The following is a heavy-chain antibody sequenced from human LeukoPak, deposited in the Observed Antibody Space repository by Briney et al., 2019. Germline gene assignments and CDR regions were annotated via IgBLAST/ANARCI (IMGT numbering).Heavy chain of an antibody. D-gene: IGHD3-3*01. CDR1: GFSFSNFG. V-gene: IGHV3-21*01. CDR2: ISSSSTSI. Sequence: GGSLRLSCAASGFSFSNFGMNWVRQAPGKGLEWVSSISSSSTSIFYADSVKGRFTTSRDNAKNSLYLQMSSLRAEDTAVYYCARRFDFWSRNYKVKWFDPWGQGTLVTVSS. CDR3: ARRFDFWSRNYKVKWFDP. J-gene: IGHJ5*02.